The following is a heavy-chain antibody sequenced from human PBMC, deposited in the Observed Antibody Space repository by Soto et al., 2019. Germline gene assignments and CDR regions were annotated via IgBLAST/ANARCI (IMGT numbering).Heavy chain of an antibody. V-gene: IGHV3-11*06. CDR1: GFTFSDYY. J-gene: IGHJ6*02. CDR2: ISSSSSYT. CDR3: ARPRSITGTLYYYYGMDV. Sequence: GGSLRLSCAASGFTFSDYYMSWIRQAPGKGLEWVSYISSSSSYTNYADSVKGRFTISRDNAKNSLYLQMNSLRAEDTAVYYCARPRSITGTLYYYYGMDVWGQGTTVTVS. D-gene: IGHD1-20*01.